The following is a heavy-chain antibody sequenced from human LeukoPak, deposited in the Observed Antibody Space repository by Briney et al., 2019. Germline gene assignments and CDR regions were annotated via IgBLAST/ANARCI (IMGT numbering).Heavy chain of an antibody. CDR2: ISSTSSYI. J-gene: IGHJ4*02. CDR1: GFTFSRST. D-gene: IGHD6-19*01. Sequence: GGSLRLSCSASGFTFSRSTMHWVRQAPGKGLEWVSYISSTSSYIKYADSVKGRFTISRDNAKNSLYLQMRSLRVEHTAVYYCARVWIGAGGAVAGTGNYYFDYWGQGTLVTVSS. V-gene: IGHV3-21*05. CDR3: ARVWIGAGGAVAGTGNYYFDY.